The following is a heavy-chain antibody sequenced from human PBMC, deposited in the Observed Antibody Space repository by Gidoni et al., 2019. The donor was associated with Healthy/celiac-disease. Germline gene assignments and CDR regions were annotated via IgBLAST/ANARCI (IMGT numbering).Heavy chain of an antibody. J-gene: IGHJ6*02. Sequence: QVQLVESGGGVVQPGRSLRLSCAAYGFTFISHGMHWVRQAPGKGLEWVEVISYDGSNKYYADSVKGRFTISRDNSKNTLYLQMNSLRAEDTAVYYCAKTDGSSSSKGYYYYGMDVWGQGTTVTVSS. V-gene: IGHV3-30*18. D-gene: IGHD6-6*01. CDR1: GFTFISHG. CDR2: ISYDGSNK. CDR3: AKTDGSSSSKGYYYYGMDV.